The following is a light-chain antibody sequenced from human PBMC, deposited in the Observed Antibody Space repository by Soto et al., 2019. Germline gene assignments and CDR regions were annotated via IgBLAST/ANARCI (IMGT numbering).Light chain of an antibody. CDR2: QAS. J-gene: IGKJ1*01. CDR1: ESISGW. CDR3: QPYSSYSRT. V-gene: IGKV1-5*03. Sequence: DIQMTQSPSTLSASVGDRVTITCRASESISGWLAWFQQKPGKAPKLLIYQASTLESGVPSRFSGSGSETEFTLTITSLQPDDSATYYCQPYSSYSRTFGQGTKVDIK.